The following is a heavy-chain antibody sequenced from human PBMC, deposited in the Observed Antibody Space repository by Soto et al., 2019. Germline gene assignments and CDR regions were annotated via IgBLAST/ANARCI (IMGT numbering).Heavy chain of an antibody. CDR2: INPSGGST. D-gene: IGHD2-15*01. CDR1: GYTFTSYY. V-gene: IGHV1-46*01. CDR3: ARDRCSGGSCYNRPTYYYYYGMDV. J-gene: IGHJ6*02. Sequence: ASVKVSCKASGYTFTSYYMRWVRQAPGQGLERMGIINPSGGSTSYAQKFQGRVAMTRDTSTSTVYMELSSLRSEDTAVYYCARDRCSGGSCYNRPTYYYYYGMDVWGQGTTVTVSS.